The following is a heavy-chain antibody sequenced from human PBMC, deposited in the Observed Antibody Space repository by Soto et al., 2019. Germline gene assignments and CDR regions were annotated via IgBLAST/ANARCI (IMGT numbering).Heavy chain of an antibody. Sequence: DVQLLESGGHLVQPGGSLRLSCAASGFTFSSYAMSWVRQAPGKGLEWVSSVSAGGDMTYYSDSVKGRFTISRDNSNNALFLQMNSLRIEDTALYYCARAMYSSKTEFEYWGQGTLVTVSS. V-gene: IGHV3-23*01. J-gene: IGHJ4*02. CDR2: VSAGGDMT. CDR1: GFTFSSYA. CDR3: ARAMYSSKTEFEY. D-gene: IGHD6-13*01.